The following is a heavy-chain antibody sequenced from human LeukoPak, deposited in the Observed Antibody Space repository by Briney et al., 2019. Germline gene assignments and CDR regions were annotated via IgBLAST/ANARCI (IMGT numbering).Heavy chain of an antibody. J-gene: IGHJ4*03. Sequence: PSETLSLTCAVYGGSFSRYYWSWIRQSPGKGLEWIAEIDHRGDTNYNPSVKSRVTISVDTSKNQFSLKVRSLSAADTAVCYCARGATISETGYFDFWGQGTLVTVSS. D-gene: IGHD5-24*01. V-gene: IGHV4-34*01. CDR3: ARGATISETGYFDF. CDR1: GGSFSRYY. CDR2: IDHRGDT.